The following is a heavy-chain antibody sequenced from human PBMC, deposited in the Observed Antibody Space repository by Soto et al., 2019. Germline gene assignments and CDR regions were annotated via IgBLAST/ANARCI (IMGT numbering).Heavy chain of an antibody. J-gene: IGHJ6*02. CDR2: HIPIFGTA. V-gene: IGHV1-69*01. CDR3: ATVIAAAASYYGMDV. CDR1: GGTVSSYA. Sequence: QVQLVQSGAEVKKPGSSVKVSCKASGGTVSSYAISWVRQAPGQGLEWMGGHIPIFGTANYAKKFQGRVTITADESTSTAYMELSSLRSEDTAVYYCATVIAAAASYYGMDVWGQGTTVTVSS. D-gene: IGHD6-13*01.